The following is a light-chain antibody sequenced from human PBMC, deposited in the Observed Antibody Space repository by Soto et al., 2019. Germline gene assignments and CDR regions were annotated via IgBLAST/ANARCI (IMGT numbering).Light chain of an antibody. Sequence: EIVLTQSPATLSLSPGERATLSCRASQSVSTYLAWYQQKPGQAPRLLIYDASSRATGIPARFSGSGSGTEFTLTISSLEPEDFALYFCQHRSNWPVTFRQGTRVEFK. V-gene: IGKV3-11*01. J-gene: IGKJ1*01. CDR3: QHRSNWPVT. CDR1: QSVSTY. CDR2: DAS.